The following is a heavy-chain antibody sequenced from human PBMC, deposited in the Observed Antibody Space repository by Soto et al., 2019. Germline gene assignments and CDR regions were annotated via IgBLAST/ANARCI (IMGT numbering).Heavy chain of an antibody. J-gene: IGHJ4*02. Sequence: QVQLVQSGAEVKKPGASVKVSCKASGYTFTGYYMHWVRQAPGQGLEWMGGINPNSGGTNYAQKFQGWVTMTRDTSISTAYMELSRLRSDDTAVYYCARDRYCSSTSCSIPSYYFDYWGQGTLVTVSS. CDR1: GYTFTGYY. CDR2: INPNSGGT. D-gene: IGHD2-2*01. V-gene: IGHV1-2*04. CDR3: ARDRYCSSTSCSIPSYYFDY.